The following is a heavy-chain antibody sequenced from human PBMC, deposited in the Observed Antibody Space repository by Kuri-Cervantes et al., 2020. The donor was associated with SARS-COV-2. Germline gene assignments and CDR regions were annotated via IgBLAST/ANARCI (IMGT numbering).Heavy chain of an antibody. CDR2: INHSGST. V-gene: IGHV4-34*01. CDR3: ARGRARYGFDI. J-gene: IGHJ3*02. CDR1: GFTFSSYG. Sequence: GSLRLSCAASGFTFSSYGMHWVRQPPGKGLEWIGEINHSGSTNYNPSLKSRVTVSVDTSKNQFSLKLSSVTAADTAVYFCARGRARYGFDIWGQGTMVTVSS.